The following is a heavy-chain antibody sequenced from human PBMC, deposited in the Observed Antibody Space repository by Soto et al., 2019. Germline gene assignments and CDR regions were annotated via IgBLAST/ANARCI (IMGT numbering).Heavy chain of an antibody. J-gene: IGHJ6*02. CDR2: IYYSGST. V-gene: IGHV4-39*01. CDR3: ATKRVRGVIPYYYYGMDV. CDR1: GGSISSSSYY. Sequence: SETLSLTCTVSGGSISSSSYYWGWIRQPPGKGLEWIGSIYYSGSTYYNPSLKSRVTISVDTSKNQFSLKLSSVTAADTAVYYCATKRVRGVIPYYYYGMDVWGQGTTVTVSS. D-gene: IGHD3-10*01.